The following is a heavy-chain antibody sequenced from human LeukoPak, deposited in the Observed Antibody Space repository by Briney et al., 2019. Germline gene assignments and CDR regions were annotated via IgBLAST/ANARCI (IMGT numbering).Heavy chain of an antibody. CDR2: IKQDGSEK. D-gene: IGHD2-8*01. CDR3: ARGMLGGSY. J-gene: IGHJ4*02. CDR1: GFTFSNHW. Sequence: PGGSLRLSCAASGFTFSNHWMYWVRQAPGKGLEWVANIKQDGSEKNYVDSVKGRFTISRDNAKNSLYLQMDSLKVEDTAVYYCARGMLGGSYWGQGTLVTVSS. V-gene: IGHV3-7*04.